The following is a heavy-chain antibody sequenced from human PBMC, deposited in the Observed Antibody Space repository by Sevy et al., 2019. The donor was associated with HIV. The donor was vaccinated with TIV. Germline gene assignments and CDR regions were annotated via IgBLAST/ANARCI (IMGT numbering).Heavy chain of an antibody. J-gene: IGHJ4*02. CDR2: ISASAGST. CDR3: AKDRVSGTYYTGDFDY. CDR1: GFTFSTYA. V-gene: IGHV3-23*01. Sequence: GGSLRLSCAASGFTFSTYAMTWVRQAPGKGLEWVSVISASAGSTYCSDSVKGRFTISRDNSKNTLYLQMNSLRAEDTAVYYCAKDRVSGTYYTGDFDYWGQGTLVTVSS. D-gene: IGHD3-10*01.